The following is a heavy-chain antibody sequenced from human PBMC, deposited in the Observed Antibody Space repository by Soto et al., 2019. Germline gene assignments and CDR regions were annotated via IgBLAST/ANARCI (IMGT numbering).Heavy chain of an antibody. Sequence: QVQLMQSGAEVKKPGASVKVSCKASGDTFTNYYIHWVRQAPGQGLEWMGTVNPSGGHTTYAQHFLCRVNMTRDTSTSTLSMELTSLTSDDTAVYYCARGGHVVVVTAALDYWGQGTLVTVSS. CDR1: GDTFTNYY. D-gene: IGHD2-21*02. V-gene: IGHV1-46*01. CDR3: ARGGHVVVVTAALDY. CDR2: VNPSGGHT. J-gene: IGHJ4*02.